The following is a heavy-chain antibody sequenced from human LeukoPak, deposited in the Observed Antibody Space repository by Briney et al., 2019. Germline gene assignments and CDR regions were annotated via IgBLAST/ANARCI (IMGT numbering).Heavy chain of an antibody. J-gene: IGHJ4*02. CDR2: ISYSGGST. D-gene: IGHD1-26*01. CDR3: AKYGPQDSGSSHFDY. V-gene: IGHV3-23*01. Sequence: PGGSLRLSCAASGFTFSAYGMSWVRQAPGKGLEWVSAISYSGGSTYYAASVKDHFAISRDNSKNTLFLQMNSLRAEDTAVYYCAKYGPQDSGSSHFDYWGQGALVTVSS. CDR1: GFTFSAYG.